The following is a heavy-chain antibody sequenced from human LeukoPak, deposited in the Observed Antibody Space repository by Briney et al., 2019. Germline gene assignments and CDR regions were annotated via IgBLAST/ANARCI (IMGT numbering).Heavy chain of an antibody. CDR2: ISSSSSYI. Sequence: PGGSLRLSCAASGFTFSSYSMNWLRQAPGKGLEWVSSISSSSSYIYYADSVKGRFTISRDNAKNSLFLQMNSLRDEDTAVYYCARHDFGGNSGDYWGQGTLVTVSS. CDR3: ARHDFGGNSGDY. CDR1: GFTFSSYS. V-gene: IGHV3-21*01. D-gene: IGHD4-23*01. J-gene: IGHJ4*02.